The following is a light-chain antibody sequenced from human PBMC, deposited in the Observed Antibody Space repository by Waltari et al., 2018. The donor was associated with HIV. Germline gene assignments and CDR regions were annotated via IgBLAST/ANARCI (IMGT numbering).Light chain of an antibody. V-gene: IGKV1-39*01. Sequence: DIQMTQSPSSLSASVGDRVTITCRTSQNINTFLNWYQMKPGKVPRLLIYGAYNLESVGPSRFSATGSGTDFSLTISSLQPEDFATYYCLQGYSSPLTFGPGTKVDIK. CDR2: GAY. J-gene: IGKJ3*01. CDR3: LQGYSSPLT. CDR1: QNINTF.